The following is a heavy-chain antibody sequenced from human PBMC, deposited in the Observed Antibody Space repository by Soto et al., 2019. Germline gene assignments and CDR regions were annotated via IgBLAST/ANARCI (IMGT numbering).Heavy chain of an antibody. CDR2: ISGSGGST. J-gene: IGHJ6*03. Sequence: RGSLRLSCAASGFTFSSYAMSWVRQAPGKGLEWVSAISGSGGSTYYADSVKGRFTISRDNSKNTLYLQMNSLRAEDTAVYYCAKFLCSGGSCYSVYLYMDVWGKGTTVTVSS. CDR1: GFTFSSYA. D-gene: IGHD2-15*01. V-gene: IGHV3-23*01. CDR3: AKFLCSGGSCYSVYLYMDV.